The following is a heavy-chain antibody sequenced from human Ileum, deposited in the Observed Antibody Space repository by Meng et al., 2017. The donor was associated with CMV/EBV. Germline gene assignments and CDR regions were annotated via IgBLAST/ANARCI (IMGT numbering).Heavy chain of an antibody. CDR2: ISSSSSYI. CDR3: ARGGSYYDY. V-gene: IGHV3-21*01. J-gene: IGHJ4*02. Sequence: GGSLRLSCAASGFTFSSYSMNWVRQAPGKGLEWVSSISSSSSYIYYAYSVKGRFTISRDNAKNSLYLQMNSLRAEDTAVYYCARGGSYYDYWGQGTLVTVSS. CDR1: GFTFSSYS. D-gene: IGHD1-26*01.